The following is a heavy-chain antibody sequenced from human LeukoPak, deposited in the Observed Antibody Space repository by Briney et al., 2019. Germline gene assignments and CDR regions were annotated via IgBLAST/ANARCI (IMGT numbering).Heavy chain of an antibody. Sequence: GGSLRLSCAASGFTFSDYYMSWIRQAPGKGLEWVSYISSSGSTIYYADSVKGRFTISRDNAKNSLYLQMNSLRAEDMALYYCAKGGSGQPYYYYMDVWGKGTTVTVSS. CDR1: GFTFSDYY. CDR3: AKGGSGQPYYYYMDV. CDR2: ISSSGSTI. J-gene: IGHJ6*03. V-gene: IGHV3-11*01. D-gene: IGHD1-26*01.